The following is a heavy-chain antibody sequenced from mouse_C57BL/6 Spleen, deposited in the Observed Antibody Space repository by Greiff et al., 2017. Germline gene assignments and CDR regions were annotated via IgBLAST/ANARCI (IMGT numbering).Heavy chain of an antibody. V-gene: IGHV1-52*01. CDR1: GYTFTSYW. D-gene: IGHD4-1*01. CDR2: IDPSDSET. CDR3: ATDWEKGPCAY. Sequence: VQLQQPGAELVRPGSSVKLSCKASGYTFTSYWMHWVKQRPIQGLEWIGNIDPSDSETHYNQKFKDKATLTVDKSSSTAYMQLRSLTSEDSAGYYCATDWEKGPCAYWGQGTLVTVSA. J-gene: IGHJ3*01.